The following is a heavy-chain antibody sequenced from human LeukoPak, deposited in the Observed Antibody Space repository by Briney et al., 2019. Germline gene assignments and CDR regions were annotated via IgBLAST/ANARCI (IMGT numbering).Heavy chain of an antibody. CDR3: ARAYYYGSGSIRFNDY. CDR1: GFTFSSYS. V-gene: IGHV3-21*01. D-gene: IGHD3-10*01. Sequence: GGSLRLSCAASGFTFSSYSMTWVRQAPGKGLEWVSSISSSSSYIYYADSVKGRFTISRDNAKNSLYLQMNSLRAEDTAVYYCARAYYYGSGSIRFNDYWGQGTLVTVSS. CDR2: ISSSSSYI. J-gene: IGHJ4*02.